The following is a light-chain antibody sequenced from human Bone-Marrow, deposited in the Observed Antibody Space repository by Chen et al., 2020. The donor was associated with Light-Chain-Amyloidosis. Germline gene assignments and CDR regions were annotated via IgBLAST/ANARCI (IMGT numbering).Light chain of an antibody. V-gene: IGLV2-14*01. CDR1: SSDGGGDNH. CDR2: EVT. Sequence: QSALTQPASVSGSPVQSIPISFTGTSSDGGGDNHVSWYQQHPDKAPKLMIYEVTNRPSWVPDRFSGAKSDKTASLTISGLQTEDEADYFCSSYTITNTLVFGSGTRVTVL. CDR3: SSYTITNTLV. J-gene: IGLJ1*01.